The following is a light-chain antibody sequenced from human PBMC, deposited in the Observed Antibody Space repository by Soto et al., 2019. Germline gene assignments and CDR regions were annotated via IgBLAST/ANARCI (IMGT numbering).Light chain of an antibody. J-gene: IGKJ2*01. CDR2: GAS. Sequence: EIVLTQSPGTLCLSREERATLSCRASQSVSSSYLAWYQQKPGQAPRLLIYGASSRATGIPDRFSGSGSGTDFTLTISRLEPEDFAVYYSQQYGSSPGTIGQGTKLEIK. V-gene: IGKV3-20*01. CDR1: QSVSSSY. CDR3: QQYGSSPGT.